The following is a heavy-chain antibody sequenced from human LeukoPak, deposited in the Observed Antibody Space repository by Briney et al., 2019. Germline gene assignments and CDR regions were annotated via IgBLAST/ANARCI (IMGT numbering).Heavy chain of an antibody. D-gene: IGHD3-22*01. V-gene: IGHV3-66*01. J-gene: IGHJ4*02. Sequence: PGGSLRLSCAASGFTVSSNYMNWVCQAPGKGLEWVSVLYSGGSTYYADSVKGRFTISRDNSKNSLYLQMNSLRAEDTAVYYCAYGNYYDSSGSLFDYWGQGTLVTVSS. CDR3: AYGNYYDSSGSLFDY. CDR2: LYSGGST. CDR1: GFTVSSNY.